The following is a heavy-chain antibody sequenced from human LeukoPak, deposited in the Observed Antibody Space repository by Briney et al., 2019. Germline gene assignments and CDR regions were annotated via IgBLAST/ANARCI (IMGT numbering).Heavy chain of an antibody. V-gene: IGHV1-2*02. CDR2: INPNTGDT. Sequence: ASVKVSCKASGYTFTDYYMHWVRQAPGQGLEWMGWINPNTGDTKYAQKFQDRVSMTRVTSISTAYMELSSLRSDDTAIFYCARDLHIYWGQGTLVTVSS. CDR3: ARDLHIY. D-gene: IGHD2-21*01. CDR1: GYTFTDYY. J-gene: IGHJ4*02.